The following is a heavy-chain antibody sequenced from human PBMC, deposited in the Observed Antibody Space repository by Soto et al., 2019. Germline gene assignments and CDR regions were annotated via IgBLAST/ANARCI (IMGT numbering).Heavy chain of an antibody. J-gene: IGHJ5*02. Sequence: QVQLVQSGAEVKKPGSSVKVSCKASGGTFSSYTISWVRQAPGQGLEWMGRIIPLPGIPNYAQKFQGRVTLTAQNTTNPAYMELTRLRSDDTAVYYCARDHNSLDFWSDPWRQGTLVTVSS. D-gene: IGHD1-1*01. CDR2: IIPLPGIP. CDR3: ARDHNSLDFWSDP. CDR1: GGTFSSYT. V-gene: IGHV1-69*08.